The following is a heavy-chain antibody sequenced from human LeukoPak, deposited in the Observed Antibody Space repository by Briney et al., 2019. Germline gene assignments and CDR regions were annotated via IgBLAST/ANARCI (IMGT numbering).Heavy chain of an antibody. V-gene: IGHV4-30-2*01. J-gene: IGHJ4*02. CDR3: ARHVVVPESFDY. CDR1: GGSFSGYY. D-gene: IGHD2-2*01. CDR2: IYHSGST. Sequence: SETLSLTCAVYGGSFSGYYWSWIRQPPGKGLEWIGYIYHSGSTYYNPSLKSRVTISVDRSKNQFSLKLSSVTAADTAVYYCARHVVVPESFDYWGQGTLVTVSS.